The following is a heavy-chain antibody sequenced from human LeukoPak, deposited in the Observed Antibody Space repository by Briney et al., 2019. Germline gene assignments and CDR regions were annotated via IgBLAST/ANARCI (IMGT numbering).Heavy chain of an antibody. D-gene: IGHD3-22*01. J-gene: IGHJ5*02. CDR3: ARDVGYYPLNWFDP. Sequence: TSETLSLTCTVSGGSISSYYWSWIRQPPGKGLEWIGYTYYSGSTNYNPSLKSRVTISVDTSKNQFSLKLSSVTAADTAVYYCARDVGYYPLNWFDPWGQGTLVTVSS. V-gene: IGHV4-59*12. CDR1: GGSISSYY. CDR2: TYYSGST.